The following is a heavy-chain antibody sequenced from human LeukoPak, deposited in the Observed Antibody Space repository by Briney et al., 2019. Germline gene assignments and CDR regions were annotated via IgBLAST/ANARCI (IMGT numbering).Heavy chain of an antibody. CDR1: GYTFTGYY. D-gene: IGHD3-10*01. V-gene: IGHV1-2*02. CDR2: INPNSGGT. Sequence: ASVKVSCKAPGYTFTGYYIHWVRQAPGQGLEWMGWINPNSGGTNYAQKFQGRVTITTDESTSTAYMELSSLRSEDTAVYYCARGTYYPYWGQGTLVTVSS. J-gene: IGHJ4*02. CDR3: ARGTYYPY.